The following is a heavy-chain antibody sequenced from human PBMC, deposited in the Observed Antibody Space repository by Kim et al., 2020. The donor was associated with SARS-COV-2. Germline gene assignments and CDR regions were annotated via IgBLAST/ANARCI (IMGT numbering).Heavy chain of an antibody. D-gene: IGHD4-17*01. CDR3: ARDFTVTTHYYYGMDV. CDR1: GFTFSSYW. V-gene: IGHV3-7*03. J-gene: IGHJ6*02. CDR2: IKQDGSEK. Sequence: GGSLRLSCAASGFTFSSYWMNWVRQAPGKGLEWVANIKQDGSEKYYVDSVKGRFTISRDNGKNSLYLQMNSLRAEDTAVYYCARDFTVTTHYYYGMDVWGQGTTVTVSS.